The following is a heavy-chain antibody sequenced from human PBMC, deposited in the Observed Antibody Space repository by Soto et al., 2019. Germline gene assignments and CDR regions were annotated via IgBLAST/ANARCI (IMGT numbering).Heavy chain of an antibody. CDR1: GESFRGYY. CDR3: ASQHYYESSGYYVVY. CDR2: IHYSGST. D-gene: IGHD3-22*01. V-gene: IGHV4-34*01. Sequence: PSDTLSLTCYDYGESFRGYYWSWIRQPPGKVLEWIGNIHYSGSTYYDSSLKSRVTISVDTSKNQFSLKLSSVTAADTAVYYCASQHYYESSGYYVVYWGQGTLVTVS. J-gene: IGHJ4*02.